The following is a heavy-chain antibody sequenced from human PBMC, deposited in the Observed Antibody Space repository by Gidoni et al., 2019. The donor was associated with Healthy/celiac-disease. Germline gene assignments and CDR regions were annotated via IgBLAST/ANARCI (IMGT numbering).Heavy chain of an antibody. CDR2: IYYSGST. V-gene: IGHV4-39*01. CDR1: GGSISSSSYY. CDR3: ARRGFDYYGSGSYLNWFDP. Sequence: QLQLQESGPGLVKPSEPLSLTCTVSGGSISSSSYYWGWIRQPPGKGLEWIGSIYYSGSTYYNPSLKSRVTISVDTSKNQFSLKLSSVTAADTAVYYCARRGFDYYGSGSYLNWFDPWGQGTLVTVSS. D-gene: IGHD3-10*01. J-gene: IGHJ5*02.